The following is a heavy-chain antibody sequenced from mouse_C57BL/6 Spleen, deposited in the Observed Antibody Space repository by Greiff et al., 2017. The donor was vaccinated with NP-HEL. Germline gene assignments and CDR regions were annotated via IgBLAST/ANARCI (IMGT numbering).Heavy chain of an antibody. CDR2: IYPGDGDT. Sequence: VQLQQSGPELVKPGASVKISCKASGYAFSSSWMNWVKQRPGKGLEWIGRIYPGDGDTNYNGKFKGKATLTADKSSSTAYMQLSSLTSEDSAVYFCARELTGTSCAYWGQGTLVTVSA. V-gene: IGHV1-82*01. D-gene: IGHD4-1*01. J-gene: IGHJ3*01. CDR1: GYAFSSSW. CDR3: ARELTGTSCAY.